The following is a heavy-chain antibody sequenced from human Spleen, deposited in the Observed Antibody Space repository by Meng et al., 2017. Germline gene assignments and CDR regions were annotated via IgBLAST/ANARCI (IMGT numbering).Heavy chain of an antibody. J-gene: IGHJ4*02. Sequence: QVQVVESGGGVVQPGRSLRLSCAASGFTFSTYGVHWVRLAPGRGLEWVAVSSYDGNFQSYVDSVKGRFSISRDNAKNSLYLQMSSLRAEDTAVYYCARGFNGGNSGAFGYWGQGTLVTVSS. CDR1: GFTFSTYG. CDR3: ARGFNGGNSGAFGY. D-gene: IGHD4-23*01. V-gene: IGHV3-30*03. CDR2: SSYDGNFQ.